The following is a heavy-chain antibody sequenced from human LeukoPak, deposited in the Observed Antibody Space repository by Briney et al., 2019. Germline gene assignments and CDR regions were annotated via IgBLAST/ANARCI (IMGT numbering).Heavy chain of an antibody. CDR2: ISYDGSNK. J-gene: IGHJ4*02. CDR3: AKDSGGYTYVFDY. D-gene: IGHD5-18*01. CDR1: GFTFSSYG. Sequence: GGSLRLSCAASGFTFSSYGMHWVRQAPGKGLEWVAVISYDGSNKYYADSVKGRFTIFRDNSKNTLYLQMNSLRAEDTAVYYCAKDSGGYTYVFDYWGQGTLVTVSS. V-gene: IGHV3-30*18.